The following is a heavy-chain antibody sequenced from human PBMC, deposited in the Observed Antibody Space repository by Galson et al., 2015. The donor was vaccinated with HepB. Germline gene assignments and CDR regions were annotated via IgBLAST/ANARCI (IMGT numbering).Heavy chain of an antibody. J-gene: IGHJ4*02. CDR2: IIPIFGTA. D-gene: IGHD3-3*01. CDR3: ARTYDFWGGSKAPHYFDY. CDR1: GGTFSSYA. V-gene: IGHV1-69*13. Sequence: SVKVSCKASGGTFSSYAISWVRQAPGQGLEWMGGIIPIFGTANYAQKFQGRVTITADESTSTAYMELSSLRSEDTAVYYCARTYDFWGGSKAPHYFDYWGQGTLVTVSS.